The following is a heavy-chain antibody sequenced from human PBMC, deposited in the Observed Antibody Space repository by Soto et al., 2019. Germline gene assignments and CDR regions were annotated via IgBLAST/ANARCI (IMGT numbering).Heavy chain of an antibody. V-gene: IGHV4-34*01. CDR1: GGSFSGYY. J-gene: IGHJ4*02. CDR2: INNSGST. D-gene: IGHD2-2*01. CDR3: ARNEVVGYCSSTSCYEFDY. Sequence: PSETLSLTCAVYGGSFSGYYWSWIRQPHGKGLEWIGEINNSGSTNYNPSLKSRVTISVDPSKNQFSLKLSSVTAADTAVYYCARNEVVGYCSSTSCYEFDYWGQGTLVTVSS.